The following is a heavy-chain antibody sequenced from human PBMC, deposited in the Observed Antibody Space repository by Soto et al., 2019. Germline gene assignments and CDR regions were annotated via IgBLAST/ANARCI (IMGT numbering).Heavy chain of an antibody. Sequence: QVQRVQSGTEVQKPGASVNISCKASGYTFSLYEIHWVRQAPGQSLEWMGHIKPGNGETTLSQKFQGRVTITRDTSASTVYMEVSSLTSEDTAVYYCARDHYDFWSGYYFDSWGQGTLLTVSS. D-gene: IGHD3-3*01. CDR2: IKPGNGET. CDR3: ARDHYDFWSGYYFDS. CDR1: GYTFSLYE. J-gene: IGHJ4*02. V-gene: IGHV1-3*01.